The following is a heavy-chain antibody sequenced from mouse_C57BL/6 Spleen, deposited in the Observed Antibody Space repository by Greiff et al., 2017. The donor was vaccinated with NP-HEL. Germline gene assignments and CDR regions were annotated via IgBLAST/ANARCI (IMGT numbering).Heavy chain of an antibody. J-gene: IGHJ3*01. CDR2: IDPSDSYT. CDR3: ARGMANWDAFAY. Sequence: QVQLQQPGAELVKPGASVKLSCKASGYTFTSYWMQWVKQRPGQGLEWIGEIDPSDSYTNYNQKFKGKATLTVDTSSSTAYMQLSSLTSEDSAVYYCARGMANWDAFAYWGQGTLVTVSA. D-gene: IGHD4-1*01. V-gene: IGHV1-50*01. CDR1: GYTFTSYW.